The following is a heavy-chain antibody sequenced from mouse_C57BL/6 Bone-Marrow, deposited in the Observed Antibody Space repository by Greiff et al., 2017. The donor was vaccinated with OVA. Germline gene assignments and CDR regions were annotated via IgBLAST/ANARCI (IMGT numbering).Heavy chain of an antibody. V-gene: IGHV7-3*03. CDR1: GFTFTDYY. D-gene: IGHD4-1*01. CDR3: VKAAGSPPSNWDEGKFAY. CDR2: IRNKANGYTT. Sequence: EVKLVESGGGLVQPGGSLSLSCAASGFTFTDYYMSWVRQPPGKALEWLGFIRNKANGYTTEYSASVKGRFTISRDNSQSILYLQMNALRAEDSATYYCVKAAGSPPSNWDEGKFAYWGQGTLVTVSA. J-gene: IGHJ3*01.